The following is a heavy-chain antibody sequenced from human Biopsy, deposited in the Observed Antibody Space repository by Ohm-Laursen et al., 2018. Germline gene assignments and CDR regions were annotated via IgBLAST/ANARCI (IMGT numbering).Heavy chain of an antibody. CDR1: GYTFSRYG. Sequence: ASVKVSCKASGYTFSRYGINWVRQAPGQGLEWLGWISTYNGNTNYAQNLQGRVTMTTDTSTSTAYMELRSLRSDDTAVYYCARGGTLVVVPTAVLHSFDIWGQGTMVTVSS. V-gene: IGHV1-18*01. J-gene: IGHJ3*02. D-gene: IGHD2-2*01. CDR3: ARGGTLVVVPTAVLHSFDI. CDR2: ISTYNGNT.